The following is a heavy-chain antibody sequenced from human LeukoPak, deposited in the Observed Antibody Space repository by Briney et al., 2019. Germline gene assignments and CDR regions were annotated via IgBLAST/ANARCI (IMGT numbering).Heavy chain of an antibody. CDR3: AGIRPPFDP. CDR2: IYYSGST. V-gene: IGHV4-39*01. Sequence: SETLSLTCTVSGGSISSSSYYWGWIRQPPGKGLEWIGSIYYSGSTYYNPSLKSRVTISVDTSKNQFSLKLSSVTAADTAVYYCAGIRPPFDPWGQGTLVTVSS. D-gene: IGHD3-16*01. CDR1: GGSISSSSYY. J-gene: IGHJ5*02.